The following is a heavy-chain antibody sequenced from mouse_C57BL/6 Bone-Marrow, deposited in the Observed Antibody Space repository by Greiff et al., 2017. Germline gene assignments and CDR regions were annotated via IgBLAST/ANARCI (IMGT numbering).Heavy chain of an antibody. J-gene: IGHJ4*01. CDR3: ARHYSNYEAMDY. CDR2: INSDGGST. Sequence: EVKVEESGGGLVQPGESLKLSCESNEYEFPSHDMSWVRKTPEKRLELVAAINSDGGSTYYPDTMERRFIISRDNTKKTLYLQMISLRSEDTALYYCARHYSNYEAMDYWGQGTSVTVSS. D-gene: IGHD2-5*01. CDR1: EYEFPSHD. V-gene: IGHV5-2*03.